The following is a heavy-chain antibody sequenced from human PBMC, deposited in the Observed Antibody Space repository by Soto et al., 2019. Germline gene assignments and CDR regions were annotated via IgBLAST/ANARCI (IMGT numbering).Heavy chain of an antibody. CDR3: ATAVDPYFGTWFDP. D-gene: IGHD3-10*01. CDR2: ISHTGST. V-gene: IGHV4-30-2*01. CDR1: GGSITSGNAYS. J-gene: IGHJ5*02. Sequence: TLSLTCAVSGGSITSGNAYSWSWIRQPPGKGLEWIGSISHTGSTSYNPSLKSRVTMSVDKSKNQFSLKLSSVTAADMGVYYCATAVDPYFGTWFDPWGQGTLVTVSS.